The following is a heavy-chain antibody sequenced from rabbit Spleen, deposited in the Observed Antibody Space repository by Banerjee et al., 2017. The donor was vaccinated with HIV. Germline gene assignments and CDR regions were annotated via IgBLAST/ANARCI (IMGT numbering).Heavy chain of an antibody. V-gene: IGHV1S69*01. CDR3: ARSRNQNFGDGFDP. D-gene: IGHD5-1*01. CDR1: GFFLSTYY. CDR2: IWTTGTT. J-gene: IGHJ2*01. Sequence: QSVEESGGRLVTPGTPLTLTCTVSGFFLSTYYMSWVRQAPGKGLEWIGIIWTTGTTYYASWAKGRFTISKTSSTTVDLKITSPTTEDTATYFCARSRNQNFGDGFDPWGPGTLVTVS.